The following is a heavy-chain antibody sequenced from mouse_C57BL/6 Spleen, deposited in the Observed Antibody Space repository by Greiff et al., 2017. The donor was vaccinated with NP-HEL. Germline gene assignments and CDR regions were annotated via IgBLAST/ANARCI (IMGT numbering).Heavy chain of an antibody. CDR1: GYTFTSYW. J-gene: IGHJ3*01. CDR2: IYPGNSDT. Sequence: QLQQSGTVLARPGASVKMSCKTSGYTFTSYWMHWVKQRPGQGLEWIGAIYPGNSDTSYNQKFKGKAKLTAVTSASTADMELSSLTNEDSAVYYCTRPFGGFAYWGQGTLVTVSA. V-gene: IGHV1-5*01. CDR3: TRPFGGFAY.